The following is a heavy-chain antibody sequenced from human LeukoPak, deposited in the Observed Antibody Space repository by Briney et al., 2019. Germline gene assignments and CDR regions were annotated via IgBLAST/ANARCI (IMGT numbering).Heavy chain of an antibody. J-gene: IGHJ4*02. V-gene: IGHV3-72*01. CDR3: ARTYSSSWDSTYFDY. CDR2: IRNKANGYTT. Sequence: GGSLRLSCAASGFTLNNYWVPWVRQAPGKGLEWVGRIRNKANGYTTEYAASVKGRFTISRDDSTNSLYLQMNSLKTEDTAVYFCARTYSSSWDSTYFDYWGQGTLVTVSS. D-gene: IGHD6-13*01. CDR1: GFTLNNYW.